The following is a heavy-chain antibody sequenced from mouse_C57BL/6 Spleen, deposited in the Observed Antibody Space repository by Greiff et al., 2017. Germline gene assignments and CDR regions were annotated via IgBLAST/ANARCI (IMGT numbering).Heavy chain of an antibody. D-gene: IGHD2-2*01. Sequence: VQLQQSGPVLVKPGASVKMSCKASGYTFTDYYMNWVKQSHGKSLEWIGVINPYNGGTSYNQKFKGKATMTVDKSSSTAYMEHDSLTSEDSAVYYCARFYGYDGGDYYAMDYWGQGTSVTVSS. CDR1: GYTFTDYY. J-gene: IGHJ4*01. CDR3: ARFYGYDGGDYYAMDY. CDR2: INPYNGGT. V-gene: IGHV1-19*01.